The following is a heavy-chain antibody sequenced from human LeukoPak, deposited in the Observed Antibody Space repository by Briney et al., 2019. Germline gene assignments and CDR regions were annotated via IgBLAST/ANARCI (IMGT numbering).Heavy chain of an antibody. CDR2: IYPGDSDT. Sequence: GESLKISCKGSGYSFTSYWIGWVRQMPGKGLEWMGIIYPGDSDTRYSPSFQGQVTISADKSISTAYLQWSSLKASDTAMYYCARLLRGRGIHGNWFDPWGQGTLVTVSS. V-gene: IGHV5-51*01. J-gene: IGHJ5*02. CDR3: ARLLRGRGIHGNWFDP. CDR1: GYSFTSYW. D-gene: IGHD2-15*01.